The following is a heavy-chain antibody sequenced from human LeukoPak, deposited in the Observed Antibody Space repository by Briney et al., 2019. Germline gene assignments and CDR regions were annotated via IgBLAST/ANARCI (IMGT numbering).Heavy chain of an antibody. CDR3: ARGTIVAPYIDY. CDR1: GDSPSSDY. D-gene: IGHD5-12*01. CDR2: IYDTGSP. Sequence: SETLSLTCSVSGDSPSSDYWTWIRQPAGRGLEWIGRIYDTGSPNYNPSLRSRVTMSVDTSKRQFSLKLTSVTAADTAVYYCARGTIVAPYIDYWGQGTLVTVSS. J-gene: IGHJ4*02. V-gene: IGHV4-4*07.